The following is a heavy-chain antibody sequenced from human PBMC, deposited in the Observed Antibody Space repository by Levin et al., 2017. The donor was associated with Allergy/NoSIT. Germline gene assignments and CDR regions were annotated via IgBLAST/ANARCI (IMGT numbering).Heavy chain of an antibody. CDR2: IHYSGSS. V-gene: IGHV4-61*01. CDR1: GGSVTTNTY. Sequence: ASETLSLTCSVSGGSVTTNTYWSWIRQSPGTGLEWVGYIHYSGSSNYNPSLKSRATMSLDTAKNQFSLKLTSVTAADTAVYYCTRVTAASRFFVWGQGILVAVSS. J-gene: IGHJ4*02. D-gene: IGHD3-3*01. CDR3: TRVTAASRFFV.